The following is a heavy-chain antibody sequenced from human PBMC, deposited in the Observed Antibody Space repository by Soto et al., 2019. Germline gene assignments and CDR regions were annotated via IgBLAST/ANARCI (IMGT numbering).Heavy chain of an antibody. J-gene: IGHJ4*02. D-gene: IGHD3-9*01. CDR3: AKDSVLRYFDWLSPPDY. V-gene: IGHV3-23*01. CDR1: GFTFSSYA. CDR2: ISGSGGST. Sequence: GSLRLSCAASGFTFSSYAMSWVRQAPGKGLEWVSAISGSGGSTYYADSVKGRFTISRDNSKNTLYLQMNSLRAEDTAVYYCAKDSVLRYFDWLSPPDYWGQGTLVTVSS.